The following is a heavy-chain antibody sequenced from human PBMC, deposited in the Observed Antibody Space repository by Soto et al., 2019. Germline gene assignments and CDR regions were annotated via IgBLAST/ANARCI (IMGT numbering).Heavy chain of an antibody. J-gene: IGHJ4*02. CDR1: GFTFSSYG. D-gene: IGHD1-26*01. V-gene: IGHV3-30*18. Sequence: TVGSLRLSCAASGFTFSSYGMHWVRQAPGKGLEWVAVISYDGSNKYYADSVKGRFTISRDNSKNTLYLQMNSLRAEDTAVYYCAKDRGPSGSSDFDYWGQGTPVTVSS. CDR2: ISYDGSNK. CDR3: AKDRGPSGSSDFDY.